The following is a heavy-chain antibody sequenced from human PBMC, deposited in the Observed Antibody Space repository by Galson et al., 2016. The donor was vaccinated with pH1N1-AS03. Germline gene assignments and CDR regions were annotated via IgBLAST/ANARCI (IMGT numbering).Heavy chain of an antibody. CDR1: GYTFTGFY. CDR2: IDPNRGVT. V-gene: IGHV1-2*04. Sequence: SVKVSCKASGYTFTGFYVHWVRQAPGQGLEWMGWIDPNRGVTNYAQTFQACVTMTRDTSSTTAYMEVSGLKSDDTAVYYCARDPRGPCTSTTCATAYYFGMDVWGQGTTVIVSS. CDR3: ARDPRGPCTSTTCATAYYFGMDV. D-gene: IGHD2/OR15-2a*01. J-gene: IGHJ6*02.